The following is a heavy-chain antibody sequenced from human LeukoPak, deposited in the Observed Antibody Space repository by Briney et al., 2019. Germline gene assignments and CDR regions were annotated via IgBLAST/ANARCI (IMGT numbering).Heavy chain of an antibody. V-gene: IGHV3-23*01. J-gene: IGHJ4*02. D-gene: IGHD3-10*01. CDR1: GFTFTSHA. CDR3: AKDLVGWFGELFTGDFDY. CDR2: FSGSGGST. Sequence: GRSLRLSCAPSGFTFTSHAMSWVGQAPGKWLHSVSAFSGSGGSTYYADSVKGRFTISRDNSKNTLYLQMNSLRAEDTAVYYCAKDLVGWFGELFTGDFDYWGQGTLVTVSS.